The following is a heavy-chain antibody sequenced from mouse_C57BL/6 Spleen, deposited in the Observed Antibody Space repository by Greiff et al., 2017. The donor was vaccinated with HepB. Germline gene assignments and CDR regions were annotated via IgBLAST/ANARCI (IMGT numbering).Heavy chain of an antibody. CDR3: ASITTVVAPMDY. Sequence: QVQLQQSGAELVRPGTSVKVSCKASGYAFTNYLIEWVKQRPGQGLEWIGVINPGSGGTNYNEEFKGKATLTADKSSSTAYMQLSSLTSEDSAVYFCASITTVVAPMDYWGQGTSVTVSS. CDR1: GYAFTNYL. J-gene: IGHJ4*01. D-gene: IGHD1-1*01. CDR2: INPGSGGT. V-gene: IGHV1-54*01.